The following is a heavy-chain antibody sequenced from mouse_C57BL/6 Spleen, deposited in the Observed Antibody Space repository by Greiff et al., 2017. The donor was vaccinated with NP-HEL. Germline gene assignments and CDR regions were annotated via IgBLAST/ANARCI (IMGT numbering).Heavy chain of an antibody. CDR2: INPSTGGT. Sequence: EVKLVESGPELVKPGASVKISCKASGYSFTGYYMNWVKQSPEKSLEWIGEINPSTGGTTYNQKFKAKATLTVDKSSSTAYMQLKSLTSEDSAVYYCARSEVWDVADYWGQGTTLTVSS. CDR3: ARSEVWDVADY. V-gene: IGHV1-42*01. J-gene: IGHJ2*01. D-gene: IGHD4-1*01. CDR1: GYSFTGYY.